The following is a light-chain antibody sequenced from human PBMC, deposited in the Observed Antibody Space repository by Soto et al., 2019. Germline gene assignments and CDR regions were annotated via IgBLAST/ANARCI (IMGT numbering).Light chain of an antibody. CDR1: QSVSSNY. V-gene: IGKV3-20*01. Sequence: EIVLTQSPGTLSLSPGERATLSCRASQSVSSNYVVWYQHKPGQAPRLLIYGASSRATGIPDRFTGSGSGTDFTLTISRLEPEDFAVYYCQQYGSSPLTFGQGTNVEIK. CDR2: GAS. J-gene: IGKJ1*01. CDR3: QQYGSSPLT.